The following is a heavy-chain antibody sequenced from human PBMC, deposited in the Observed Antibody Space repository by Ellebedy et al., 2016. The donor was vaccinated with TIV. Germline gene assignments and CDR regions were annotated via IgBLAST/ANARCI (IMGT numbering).Heavy chain of an antibody. CDR3: ARVSVAAAVNYYYYGMDV. CDR2: IYHSGST. CDR1: GGSISSSNW. Sequence: SETLSLTXAVSGGSISSSNWWSWVRQPPGKGLEWIGEIYHSGSTNYNPSLKSRVTISVDESKNQFSLKLSSVTAADTAVYYCARVSVAAAVNYYYYGMDVWGQGTTVTVSS. J-gene: IGHJ6*02. D-gene: IGHD6-13*01. V-gene: IGHV4-4*02.